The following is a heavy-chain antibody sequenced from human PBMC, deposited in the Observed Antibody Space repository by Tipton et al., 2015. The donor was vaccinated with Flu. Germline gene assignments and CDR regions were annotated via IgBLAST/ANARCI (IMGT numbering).Heavy chain of an antibody. CDR1: GGSISSGGAY. V-gene: IGHV4-31*02. J-gene: IGHJ6*02. Sequence: LRLSCTVSGGSISSGGAYWSWIRQRPGKGLEWIGGIYYSGSTYYNPSPRSRVYISVDTSKNQFSLDLNSVTAADTAVYYCARDQGFGGGLAYDYYAMDVWGQGTTVTVSS. CDR2: IYYSGST. D-gene: IGHD3-10*01. CDR3: ARDQGFGGGLAYDYYAMDV.